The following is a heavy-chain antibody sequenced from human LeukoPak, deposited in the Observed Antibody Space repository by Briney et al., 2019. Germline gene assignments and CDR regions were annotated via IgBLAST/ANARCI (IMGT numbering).Heavy chain of an antibody. J-gene: IGHJ6*03. V-gene: IGHV4-59*01. CDR2: IYYSGST. CDR3: ARGNVEMATIRHYYYYYMDV. D-gene: IGHD5-24*01. Sequence: SETLSLTCTVSGGSISSYYWSWIRQPPGQGLEWIGYIYYSGSTNYNPSLKSRVTISVDTSKNQFSLKLSSVTAADTAVYYCARGNVEMATIRHYYYYYMDVWGKGTTVTVSS. CDR1: GGSISSYY.